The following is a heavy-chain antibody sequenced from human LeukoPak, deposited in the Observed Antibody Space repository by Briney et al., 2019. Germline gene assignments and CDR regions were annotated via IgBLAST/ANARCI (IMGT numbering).Heavy chain of an antibody. J-gene: IGHJ4*02. D-gene: IGHD3-10*01. CDR2: IGTDT. CDR3: AKDGRSITPGL. Sequence: PGGSLRLSCEVSGFTISSYTMSWVRQAPGKGLEWVSTIGTDTYYADSVKGRFTIPRDNSKNTLFLQMNSLRAEDTAVYYCAKDGRSITPGLWGLGTLVTVSS. CDR1: GFTISSYT. V-gene: IGHV3-23*01.